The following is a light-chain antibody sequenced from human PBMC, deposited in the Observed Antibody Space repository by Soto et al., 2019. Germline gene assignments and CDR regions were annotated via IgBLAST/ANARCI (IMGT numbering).Light chain of an antibody. Sequence: QSVLTQPPSVSAAPGQKVTISCSGSSSNIGNNYVSWYQQLPGTAPKLLIYDNNKRPSGIPDRFSGSKSGTSATLGITGLQTGDEDDYYCGTWDSSLSVVVFGGGAMLTVL. V-gene: IGLV1-51*01. J-gene: IGLJ2*01. CDR2: DNN. CDR1: SSNIGNNY. CDR3: GTWDSSLSVVV.